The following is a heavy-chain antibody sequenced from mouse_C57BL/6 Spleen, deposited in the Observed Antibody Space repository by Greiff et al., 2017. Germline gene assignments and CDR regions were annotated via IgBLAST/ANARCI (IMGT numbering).Heavy chain of an antibody. CDR3: ARSASLWLRGFDY. CDR1: GYTFTSYW. J-gene: IGHJ2*01. D-gene: IGHD2-2*01. V-gene: IGHV1-69*01. CDR2: IDPSDSYT. Sequence: QVQLQQPGAELVMPGASVKLSCKASGYTFTSYWMHWVKQRPGQGLEWIGEIDPSDSYTNYNQKFKGKSTLTVDKSSSTAYMQLSSLTSEDSAVFYCARSASLWLRGFDYWGQGTTLTVAS.